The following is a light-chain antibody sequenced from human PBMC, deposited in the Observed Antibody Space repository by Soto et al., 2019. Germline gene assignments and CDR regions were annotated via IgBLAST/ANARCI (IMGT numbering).Light chain of an antibody. J-gene: IGKJ1*01. Sequence: DIRMTQSPSTLSGSVGDRVTITCLASQTISSWLAWYQQKPGKAPKLLIYKASTLKSGVPSRFSGSGYGTDFNLTISSLQTEDFATYYCQQSYSTPRTFGQGTKVDIK. CDR1: QTISSW. CDR2: KAS. CDR3: QQSYSTPRT. V-gene: IGKV1-5*03.